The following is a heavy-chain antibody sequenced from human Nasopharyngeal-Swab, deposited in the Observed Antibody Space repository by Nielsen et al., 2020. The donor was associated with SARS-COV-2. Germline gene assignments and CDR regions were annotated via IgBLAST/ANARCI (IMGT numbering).Heavy chain of an antibody. CDR2: ISYDGSNK. V-gene: IGHV3-30-3*01. Sequence: GESLKISCAASGFTFSSYAMHWVRQAPGTGLEWVAVISYDGSNKYYADSVKGRFTISRDNSKNTLYLQMNSLRAEDTAVYYCARDPDSGSDYGAFDIWGQGTMVTVSS. CDR1: GFTFSSYA. CDR3: ARDPDSGSDYGAFDI. D-gene: IGHD1-26*01. J-gene: IGHJ3*02.